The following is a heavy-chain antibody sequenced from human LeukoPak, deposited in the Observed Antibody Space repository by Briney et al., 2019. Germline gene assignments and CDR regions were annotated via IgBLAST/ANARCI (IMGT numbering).Heavy chain of an antibody. Sequence: PSGTLSLTCAVSGGSISSTDWWSWVRQPPGKGLEWIGEVYHSGSTNYNPSLNSRVTMSVDKSKNQFSLKLSSVTAADTAVYYCARAAYSGSYHSDYWGQGTLVTVSS. J-gene: IGHJ4*02. CDR3: ARAAYSGSYHSDY. D-gene: IGHD1-26*01. CDR1: GGSISSTDW. V-gene: IGHV4-4*02. CDR2: VYHSGST.